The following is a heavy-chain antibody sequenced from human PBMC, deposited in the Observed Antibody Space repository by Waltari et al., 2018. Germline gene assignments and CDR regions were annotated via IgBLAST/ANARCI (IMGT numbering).Heavy chain of an antibody. CDR1: GGSVSSGEYY. V-gene: IGHV4-30-4*08. Sequence: QLQLQESGPGLVKPSQTLSLTCTVSGGSVSSGEYYWNWIRQPPGKGLEWIGYIYYRGSTNYNPSIKSRVTISVDTSNNQFSLKLTSVTAADTAVYDCARGPNRIGVWGKGTTVTVSS. CDR3: ARGPNRIGV. J-gene: IGHJ6*04. CDR2: IYYRGST.